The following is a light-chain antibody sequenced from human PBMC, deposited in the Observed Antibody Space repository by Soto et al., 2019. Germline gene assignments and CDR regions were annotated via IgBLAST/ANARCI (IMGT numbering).Light chain of an antibody. CDR3: SSYTSSGTLV. V-gene: IGLV2-18*02. Sequence: QSALTQSPSVSGSPGQSVTISCIGTSSDVGSYNRVSWYQQSPGAAPKLLIYEVSNRPSGVPHRFSGSKSGDTASLVISGVQAEDEADYYCSSYTSSGTLVFGGGTQLTVL. CDR2: EVS. CDR1: SSDVGSYNR. J-gene: IGLJ2*01.